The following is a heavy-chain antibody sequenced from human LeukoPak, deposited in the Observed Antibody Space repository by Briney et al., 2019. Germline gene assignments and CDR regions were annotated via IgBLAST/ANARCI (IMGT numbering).Heavy chain of an antibody. J-gene: IGHJ4*02. D-gene: IGHD2-2*01. CDR2: TNPKSGAT. Sequence: ASAKVSCKASGYIFTGYYMHWVRQAPGQGLEWMGWTNPKSGATNYAEKFQGRVTMTRDTSMSTAYMEVNRLRSDDAAVYYCAAGYCSSTSCYPEYRGQGTLVSVSS. CDR1: GYIFTGYY. V-gene: IGHV1-2*02. CDR3: AAGYCSSTSCYPEY.